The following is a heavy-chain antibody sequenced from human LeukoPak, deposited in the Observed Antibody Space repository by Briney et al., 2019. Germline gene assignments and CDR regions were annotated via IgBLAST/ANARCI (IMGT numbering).Heavy chain of an antibody. CDR2: ISYDGSKK. J-gene: IGHJ5*02. CDR1: GFTFSTYA. Sequence: PGRSLRLSCAASGFTFSTYALHWVRQAPGKGLEWVAVISYDGSKKYYADSLKGRFTISRDNSKNTLFLQMNSLRAEDTAVYYCAKSWSAIAAAGIGWFDPWGQGTLVTVSS. V-gene: IGHV3-30*04. CDR3: AKSWSAIAAAGIGWFDP. D-gene: IGHD6-13*01.